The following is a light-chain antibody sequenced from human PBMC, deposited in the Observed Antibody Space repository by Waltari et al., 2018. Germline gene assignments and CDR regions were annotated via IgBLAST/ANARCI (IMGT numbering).Light chain of an antibody. CDR3: QQANSFPRT. J-gene: IGKJ4*02. Sequence: DNLMTQSPSSASASVGDRVTVTCRASQDVGSWLAWYQQKPGKAPRLLISGASSLQSGVPSRFSGSGSGTDFTLTISSLQPEDFATYFCQQANSFPRTFGGGTKIEIK. V-gene: IGKV1-12*01. CDR1: QDVGSW. CDR2: GAS.